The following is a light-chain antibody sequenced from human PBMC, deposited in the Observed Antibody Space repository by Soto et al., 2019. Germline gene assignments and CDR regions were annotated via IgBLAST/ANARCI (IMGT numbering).Light chain of an antibody. CDR1: QSISNY. CDR2: GAS. CDR3: QQCYSIPFT. V-gene: IGKV1-39*01. J-gene: IGKJ3*01. Sequence: DIPMTQSPSSLSQSVGDRVSITCRPSQSISNYVNWYQQKPGKAPKLLIYGASSLQSGVPSRFSGSGSGTDFTLTISSLQPEDVATYYCQQCYSIPFTFGPGTKVDIK.